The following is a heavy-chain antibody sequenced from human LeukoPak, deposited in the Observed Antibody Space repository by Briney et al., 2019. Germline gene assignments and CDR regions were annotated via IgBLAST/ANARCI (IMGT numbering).Heavy chain of an antibody. D-gene: IGHD2-21*01. Sequence: GGSLRLPCAASGFTFTNAWMTWVRQAPGKGLEWVGRVKTKTDGGTIDYAAHVKGRFTISRDDSKNTLFLQMDSLKIEDTAVYYCTTVSGGGDCYRYWGQGILVTLSS. J-gene: IGHJ4*02. CDR1: GFTFTNAW. CDR3: TTVSGGGDCYRY. CDR2: VKTKTDGGTI. V-gene: IGHV3-15*01.